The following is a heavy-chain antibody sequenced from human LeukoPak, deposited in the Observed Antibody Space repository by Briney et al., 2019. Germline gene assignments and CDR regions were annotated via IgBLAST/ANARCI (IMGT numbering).Heavy chain of an antibody. V-gene: IGHV4-61*02. J-gene: IGHJ6*03. D-gene: IGHD4-17*01. CDR1: GGSISSGSYY. Sequence: SETLSLTCTVSGGSISSGSYYWSWIRQPAGKGLERIGRIYTSGSTNYNPSLKSRVTISVDTSKNQFSLKLSSVTVADTAVYYCARDHRGDYHYYYMDVWGKGTTVTVSS. CDR3: ARDHRGDYHYYYMDV. CDR2: IYTSGST.